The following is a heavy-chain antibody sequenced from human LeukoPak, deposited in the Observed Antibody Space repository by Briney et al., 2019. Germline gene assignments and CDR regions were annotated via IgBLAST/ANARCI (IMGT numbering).Heavy chain of an antibody. CDR2: ISAKSGNT. V-gene: IGHV1-18*01. D-gene: IGHD1-26*01. CDR3: ARVGSGSYRGSDAFDI. CDR1: GYTFTTYG. Sequence: GESLKISCKASGYTFTTYGISWVRQAPGQGLEWMGWISAKSGNTNYAQKHEGRVTMTTDTSTSTAYMELRSLRSDDTAVYYCARVGSGSYRGSDAFDIWGQGTMVTVSS. J-gene: IGHJ3*02.